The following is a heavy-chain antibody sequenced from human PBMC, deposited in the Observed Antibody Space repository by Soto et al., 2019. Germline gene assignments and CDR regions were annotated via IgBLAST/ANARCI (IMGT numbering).Heavy chain of an antibody. Sequence: GGSLRLSCAASGFTFSSYAMRWVRQAPGKGLEWVSAISGSGGSTYYADSVKGRFTISRDNSKNTLYLQMNSLRAEDTAVYYCATPTDRITMIVVVTPAAFDIWGQGTMVTVSS. V-gene: IGHV3-23*01. CDR2: ISGSGGST. CDR3: ATPTDRITMIVVVTPAAFDI. D-gene: IGHD3-22*01. CDR1: GFTFSSYA. J-gene: IGHJ3*02.